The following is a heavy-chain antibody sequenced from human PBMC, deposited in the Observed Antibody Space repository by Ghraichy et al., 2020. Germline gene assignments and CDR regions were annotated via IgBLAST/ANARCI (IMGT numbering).Heavy chain of an antibody. CDR2: ISSSSNNI. Sequence: GGSLRLSCAASGFTFSSYRMNWVRQSPGKGLEWVSSISSSSNNIYYADSVKGRFTISRDNAKNSLYLQMNSLRAEDTAVYYCARVIGDDYCMDDWGQGTTATVP. J-gene: IGHJ6*02. D-gene: IGHD2-21*02. CDR1: GFTFSSYR. CDR3: ARVIGDDYCMDD. V-gene: IGHV3-21*01.